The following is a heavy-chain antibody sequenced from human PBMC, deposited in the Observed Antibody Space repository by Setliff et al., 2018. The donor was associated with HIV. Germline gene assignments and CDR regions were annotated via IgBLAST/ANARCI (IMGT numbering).Heavy chain of an antibody. CDR3: ARAGRGGGSYWTFDY. CDR2: IYLSDSDT. V-gene: IGHV5-51*01. D-gene: IGHD1-26*01. Sequence: PGESLKISCKGSGYTFPHAWIGWVRQMPGKGLEWMGIIYLSDSDTRYSRSFQGQVTISVDQSITTAYLQWSSLKASDTGMYYCARAGRGGGSYWTFDYWGQGSLVTVSS. J-gene: IGHJ4*02. CDR1: GYTFPHAW.